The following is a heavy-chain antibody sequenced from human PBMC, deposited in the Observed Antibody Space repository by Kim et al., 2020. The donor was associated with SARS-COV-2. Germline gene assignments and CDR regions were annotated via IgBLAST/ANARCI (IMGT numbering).Heavy chain of an antibody. J-gene: IGHJ6*02. D-gene: IGHD1-26*01. V-gene: IGHV3-30-3*01. CDR2: ISYDGSNK. Sequence: GGSLRLSCAASGFTFSSYAMHWVRQAPGKGLELVAVISYDGSNKYYADSVKGRFTISRDNSKNTLYLQMNSLRAEDTAVYYCARALSGSYYYGMYVWGQGTTVTVSS. CDR3: ARALSGSYYYGMYV. CDR1: GFTFSSYA.